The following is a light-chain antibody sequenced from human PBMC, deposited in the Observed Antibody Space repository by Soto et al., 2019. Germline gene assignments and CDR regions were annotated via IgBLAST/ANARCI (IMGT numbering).Light chain of an antibody. CDR3: QSYDSSLRDV. J-gene: IGLJ3*02. Sequence: QSVLTQPPSVSGAPGQAVTISCSGSNSNIGANYDVYWYQQFPGTAPKLLIYATTNRPSGVPDRFSGSKSGTSASLAITGLRTEDEAYYYCQSYDSSLRDVFGGGTKLTVL. CDR1: NSNIGANYD. CDR2: ATT. V-gene: IGLV1-40*01.